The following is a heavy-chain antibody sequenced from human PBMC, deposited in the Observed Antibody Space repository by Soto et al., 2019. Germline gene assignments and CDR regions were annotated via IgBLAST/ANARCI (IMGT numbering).Heavy chain of an antibody. CDR2: IKEDGSET. CDR3: AREWTTTDY. V-gene: IGHV3-7*01. CDR1: GFTFSSHW. J-gene: IGHJ4*02. Sequence: EVQVVESGGGLVQPGGSLRPSCTASGFTFSSHWMSWVRQAPGKGLEWVAFIKEDGSETHYVDSVKGRFTISRDNAKKSLFLQMNSLRVEDTAVYYCAREWTTTDYWGQGTLVTVSS. D-gene: IGHD1-1*01.